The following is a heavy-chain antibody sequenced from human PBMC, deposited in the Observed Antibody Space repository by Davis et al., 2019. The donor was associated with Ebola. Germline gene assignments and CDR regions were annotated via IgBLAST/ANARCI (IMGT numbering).Heavy chain of an antibody. CDR3: VKGTLGGGNWFFDH. Sequence: ASVKVSCKASGYTFSGYYMHWVRQAPGQGLEWMGWINPATGATSYAQKFQGWVTMTRDTSVTSVYLELSRLKSDDTAVYYCVKGTLGGGNWFFDHWGRGTLVTVSS. D-gene: IGHD1-26*01. CDR2: INPATGAT. CDR1: GYTFSGYY. J-gene: IGHJ2*01. V-gene: IGHV1-2*04.